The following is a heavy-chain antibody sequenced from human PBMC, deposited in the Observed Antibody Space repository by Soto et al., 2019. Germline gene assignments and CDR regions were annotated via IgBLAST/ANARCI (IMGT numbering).Heavy chain of an antibody. Sequence: TSETLSLTCAVSGYSISSGYYWGWIRQPPGKGLEWIGSIYHSGSTYYNPSLKSRVTISVDTSKNQFSLKLSSVTAADTAVYYCARDDSEGAFDYWGQGTLVTVSS. CDR3: ARDDSEGAFDY. CDR1: GYSISSGYY. CDR2: IYHSGST. J-gene: IGHJ4*02. D-gene: IGHD1-26*01. V-gene: IGHV4-38-2*02.